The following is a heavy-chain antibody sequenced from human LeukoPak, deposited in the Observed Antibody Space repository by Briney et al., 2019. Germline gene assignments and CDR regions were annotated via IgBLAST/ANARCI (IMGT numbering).Heavy chain of an antibody. CDR3: AKGAGGFSYYNWFDP. D-gene: IGHD5-18*01. J-gene: IGHJ5*02. CDR1: GGSITSNSYY. CDR2: IYYSGST. V-gene: IGHV4-39*07. Sequence: PSETLSLTCTVSGGSITSNSYYWGWIRQPPGKGLEWIGSIYYSGSTYYNPSLKWRVTISIDTPKNQFSLKLASVTAADTAIYYCAKGAGGFSYYNWFDPWGQGTLVTVSS.